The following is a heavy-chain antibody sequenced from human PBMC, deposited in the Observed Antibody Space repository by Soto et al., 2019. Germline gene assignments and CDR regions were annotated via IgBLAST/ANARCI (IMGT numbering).Heavy chain of an antibody. J-gene: IGHJ4*02. D-gene: IGHD2-15*01. CDR1: GCTFISYA. CDR2: ISGSGGST. CDR3: AKGTPVVVAATAFVDY. Sequence: PGGSLRLSCAASGCTFISYAMIWVRQAPGKGLEWVSAISGSGGSTYYADSVKGRFTISRDNSKNTLYLQMNSLRAEDTAVYYCAKGTPVVVAATAFVDYWGQGTLVTVSS. V-gene: IGHV3-23*01.